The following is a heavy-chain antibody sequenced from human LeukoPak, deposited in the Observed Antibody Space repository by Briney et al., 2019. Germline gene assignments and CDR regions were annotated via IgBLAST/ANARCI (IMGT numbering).Heavy chain of an antibody. CDR2: ISGSGDTT. V-gene: IGHV3-23*01. CDR1: GFTFSSCA. CDR3: AKGYYDYVWGSYYFDY. D-gene: IGHD3-16*01. J-gene: IGHJ4*02. Sequence: GGSLRLSCAASGFTFSSCAMSWVRQAPGKGLEWVSAISGSGDTTYYADSVKGRFTISRDNSRDTLYLQMNSLRAEDTAVYYCAKGYYDYVWGSYYFDYWGQGTLVTVSS.